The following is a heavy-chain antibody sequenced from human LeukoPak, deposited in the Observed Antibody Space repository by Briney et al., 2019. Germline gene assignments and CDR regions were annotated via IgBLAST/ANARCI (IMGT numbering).Heavy chain of an antibody. CDR1: GYTFSGYY. J-gene: IGHJ6*03. CDR2: INPNRGGT. CDR3: ARVNTDIVLMVYAIPDYYYYYYMDV. D-gene: IGHD2-8*01. Sequence: GASVKVSCKASGYTFSGYYMHWVRQAPGQGLEWMGWINPNRGGTNYAQKLQGRVTMTTDTSTSTAYMELRSLRSDDTAVYYCARVNTDIVLMVYAIPDYYYYYYMDVWGKGTTVTVSS. V-gene: IGHV1-2*02.